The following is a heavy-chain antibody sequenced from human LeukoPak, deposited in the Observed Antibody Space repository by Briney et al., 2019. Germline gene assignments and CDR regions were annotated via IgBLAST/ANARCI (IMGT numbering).Heavy chain of an antibody. CDR2: IKYDGSEE. V-gene: IGHV3-7*01. CDR1: GFTLSKSW. Sequence: PGGSLRLSCAASGFTLSKSWMSWVRQAPGKGLAWVANIKYDGSEEYYVDSVKGRFTISRDNAKNSLYLRMNSLRGEDTAVYYCAKVHEQSSAWSDWGQGTLVTVSS. D-gene: IGHD6-13*01. CDR3: AKVHEQSSAWSD. J-gene: IGHJ4*02.